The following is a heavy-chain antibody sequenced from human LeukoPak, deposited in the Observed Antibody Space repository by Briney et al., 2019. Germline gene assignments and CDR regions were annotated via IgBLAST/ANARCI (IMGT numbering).Heavy chain of an antibody. Sequence: GGSLRLSCAASGFTFSNAWMNWVRQAPGKGLEWVGRIKSKTDGGTTDYAAPVKGRFTISRDDSKNTLYLQMNSLKTEDTAVYYCTTDLGYCSSTSCHPSGSFDYWGQGTLVTVSS. J-gene: IGHJ4*02. CDR2: IKSKTDGGTT. CDR1: GFTFSNAW. V-gene: IGHV3-15*07. CDR3: TTDLGYCSSTSCHPSGSFDY. D-gene: IGHD2-2*01.